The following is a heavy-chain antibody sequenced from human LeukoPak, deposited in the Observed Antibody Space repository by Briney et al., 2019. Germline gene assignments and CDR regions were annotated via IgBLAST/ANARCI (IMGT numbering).Heavy chain of an antibody. CDR2: ISGSSSYI. D-gene: IGHD2-15*01. V-gene: IGHV3-21*01. J-gene: IGHJ1*01. CDR1: GFTFSSYS. CDR3: AREGEYCSGGSCNRYFQY. Sequence: PGGSLRLSCAASGFTFSSYSVNWVRQAPGKGLEWVSSISGSSSYIYHADSVKGRLTISRDNAKSSLYLQMNSLRAEDTAVYFCAREGEYCSGGSCNRYFQYWGQGTLVTVSS.